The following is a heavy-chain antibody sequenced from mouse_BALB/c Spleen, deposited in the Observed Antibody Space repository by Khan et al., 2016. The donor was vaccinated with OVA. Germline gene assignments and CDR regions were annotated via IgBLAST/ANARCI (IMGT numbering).Heavy chain of an antibody. CDR2: INPNNGDT. J-gene: IGHJ1*01. V-gene: IGHV1-18*01. Sequence: VQLKQSGPELVKPGASVKISCKTSGFTFTEYTMHWVKQSHGKSLEWIGRINPNNGDTTYTQKFKGKATLPVDKSSSTAYMELRSLTSEETAVYYCARRDYYDYNWFVDGWGAGTTVTGSS. CDR3: ARRDYYDYNWFVDG. D-gene: IGHD1-2*01. CDR1: GFTFTEYT.